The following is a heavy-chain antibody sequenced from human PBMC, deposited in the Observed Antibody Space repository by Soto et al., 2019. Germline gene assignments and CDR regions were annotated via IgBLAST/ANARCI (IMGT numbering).Heavy chain of an antibody. D-gene: IGHD6-19*01. V-gene: IGHV1-69*13. J-gene: IGHJ5*02. Sequence: SVKVSCKASGGNFSSHGISWVRQAPGQGLEFMGGIMPLFGTTNYAQKFRGRVTITADEPTSTVYMELRSLRSEDTAVYYCARVSGRGWYNWFDPWAQGTPVTVSS. CDR2: IMPLFGTT. CDR1: GGNFSSHG. CDR3: ARVSGRGWYNWFDP.